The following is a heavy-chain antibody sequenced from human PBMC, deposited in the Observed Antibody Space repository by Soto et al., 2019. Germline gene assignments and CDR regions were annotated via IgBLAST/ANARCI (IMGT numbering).Heavy chain of an antibody. CDR3: ARDARFGETTSFDP. J-gene: IGHJ5*02. D-gene: IGHD3-10*01. V-gene: IGHV3-33*01. CDR1: GFTFSSYG. Sequence: PGGSLRLSCAASGFTFSSYGMHWVRQAPGKGLEWVAVIWYDGSNKYYADSVKGRFTISRDNSKNTLYLQMNSLRAEDTAVYYCARDARFGETTSFDPWGQGTLVTVSS. CDR2: IWYDGSNK.